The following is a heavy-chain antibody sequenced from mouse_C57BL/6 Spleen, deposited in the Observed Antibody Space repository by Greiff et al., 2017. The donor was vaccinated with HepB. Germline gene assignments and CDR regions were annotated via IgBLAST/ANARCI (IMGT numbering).Heavy chain of an antibody. V-gene: IGHV5-17*01. CDR3: AMVYYYGSSHYAMDY. Sequence: DVHLVESGGGLVKPGGSLKLSCAASGFTFSDYGMHWVRQAPEKGLEWVAYISSGSSTIYYADTVKGRFTISRDNAKNTLFLQMTSLRSEDTAMYYCAMVYYYGSSHYAMDYWGQGTSVTVSS. D-gene: IGHD1-1*01. CDR1: GFTFSDYG. J-gene: IGHJ4*01. CDR2: ISSGSSTI.